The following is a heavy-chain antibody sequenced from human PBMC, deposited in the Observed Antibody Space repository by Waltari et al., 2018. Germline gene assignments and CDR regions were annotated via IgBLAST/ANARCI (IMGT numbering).Heavy chain of an antibody. J-gene: IGHJ6*02. V-gene: IGHV1-3*01. Sequence: QVQLVQSGAEVKKPGASVKVSCKASGYTFTSYAMHWVRQAPGQRLEWMGWINAGNGNTKYSQKFQGRVTITRDTSASTAYMELSSLRSEDTAVYYCARYSYDYVWGSYRPLGMDVWGQGTTVTVSS. D-gene: IGHD3-16*02. CDR3: ARYSYDYVWGSYRPLGMDV. CDR1: GYTFTSYA. CDR2: INAGNGNT.